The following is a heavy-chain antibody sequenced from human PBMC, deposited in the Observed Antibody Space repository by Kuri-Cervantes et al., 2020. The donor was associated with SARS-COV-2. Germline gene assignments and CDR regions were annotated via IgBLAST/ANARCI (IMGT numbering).Heavy chain of an antibody. CDR1: GFTFSSYA. V-gene: IGHV3-23*01. D-gene: IGHD3-3*01. J-gene: IGHJ4*02. CDR3: AKDYFSDTSNYFDY. CDR2: ISGSGGST. Sequence: GESLKISCAASGFTFSSYAMNWVRQAPGRGLEWVSAISGSGGSTYYADFVKGRFTISRDNSKNTLYLQVISLRAEGTALYYCAKDYFSDTSNYFDYWGQGALVTVSS.